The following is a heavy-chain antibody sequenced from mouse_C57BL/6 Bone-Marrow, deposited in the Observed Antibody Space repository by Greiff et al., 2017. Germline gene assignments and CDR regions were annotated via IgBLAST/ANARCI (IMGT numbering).Heavy chain of an antibody. J-gene: IGHJ4*01. CDR3: ARGYDYDYAMDY. D-gene: IGHD2-4*01. CDR2: INPNYGTT. V-gene: IGHV1-39*01. Sequence: EVKLVESGPELVKPGASVKISCKASGYSFTDYNMNWVKQSTGKSLEWIGVINPNYGTTSYNQKFKGKATLTVDQSSSTACMQLNSLTSEDSAVYYCARGYDYDYAMDYWGQGTSVTVSS. CDR1: GYSFTDYN.